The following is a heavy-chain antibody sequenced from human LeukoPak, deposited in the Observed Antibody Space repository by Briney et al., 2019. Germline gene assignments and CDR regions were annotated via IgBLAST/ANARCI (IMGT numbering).Heavy chain of an antibody. CDR3: AKGSSGWTSDAFDI. D-gene: IGHD6-19*01. CDR1: AFTFDDYA. CDR2: ISWNSGSI. Sequence: PGGSLRLSCAASAFTFDDYAVHWVRQAPGKGLEWVSGISWNSGSIGYADSVKGRFTISRDNAKNSLYLQMNSLRAEDTALYYCAKGSSGWTSDAFDIWGQGTMVTVSS. V-gene: IGHV3-9*01. J-gene: IGHJ3*02.